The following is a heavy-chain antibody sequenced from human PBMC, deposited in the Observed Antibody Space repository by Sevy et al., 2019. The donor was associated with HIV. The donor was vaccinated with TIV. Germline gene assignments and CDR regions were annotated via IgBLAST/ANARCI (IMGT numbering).Heavy chain of an antibody. J-gene: IGHJ3*02. CDR2: ISSDGSNK. Sequence: GGSLRLSCAASGFTFSSYAMHWVRQAPGKGLEWVAVISSDGSNKYYADSVKGRFTISRDNSKNTLYLQMNSLRAEDTAVYYWARGPYYYGSSAQGCAFDIWGQGTMVTVSS. V-gene: IGHV3-30-3*01. CDR1: GFTFSSYA. CDR3: ARGPYYYGSSAQGCAFDI. D-gene: IGHD3-22*01.